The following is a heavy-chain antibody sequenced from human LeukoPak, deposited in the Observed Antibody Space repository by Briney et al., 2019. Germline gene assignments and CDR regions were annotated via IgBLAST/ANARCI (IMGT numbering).Heavy chain of an antibody. CDR3: ARVSVSGPLGSPRFDP. V-gene: IGHV4-31*03. Sequence: PSEALSLTCTVSGGSISSGGYYWSWIRQHPGKGLEWIGYIYYSGSTYYNPSLKSRVTISVDTSKNQFSLKLSSVTAADTAVYYCARVSVSGPLGSPRFDPWGQGTLVTVSS. J-gene: IGHJ5*02. CDR2: IYYSGST. D-gene: IGHD3-10*01. CDR1: GGSISSGGYY.